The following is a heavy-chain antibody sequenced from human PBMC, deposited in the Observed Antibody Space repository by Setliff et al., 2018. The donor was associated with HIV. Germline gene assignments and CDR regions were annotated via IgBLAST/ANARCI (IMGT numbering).Heavy chain of an antibody. V-gene: IGHV4-4*08. CDR1: GGSMSTYY. J-gene: IGHJ4*02. CDR2: IYTSGST. Sequence: SETLSLTCTVSGGSMSTYYWSWIRQPPGKGLEWIGYIYTSGSTNYNPSLKSRVTISVDTSENQFSLKLTSVTAADTAMYFCARDTSFGYWGQGTLVTVSS. CDR3: ARDTSFGY.